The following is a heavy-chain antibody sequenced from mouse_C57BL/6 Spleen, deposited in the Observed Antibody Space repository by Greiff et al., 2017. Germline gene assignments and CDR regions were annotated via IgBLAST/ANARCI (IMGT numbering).Heavy chain of an antibody. CDR2: IYPSDSET. CDR3: ARKGYSNYGDWFAY. D-gene: IGHD2-5*01. V-gene: IGHV1-61*01. CDR1: GYTFTSYW. Sequence: VQLQQPGAELVRPGSSVKLSCKASGYTFTSYWMDWVKQRPGQGLEWIGNIYPSDSETHYNQKFKDKATLTVDKSSRTAYMQLSSLTSEDSAVYYGARKGYSNYGDWFAYWGQGTLVTVSA. J-gene: IGHJ3*01.